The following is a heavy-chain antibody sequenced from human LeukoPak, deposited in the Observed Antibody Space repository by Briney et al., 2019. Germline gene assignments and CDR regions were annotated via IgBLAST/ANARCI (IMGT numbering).Heavy chain of an antibody. CDR3: ARDPGYGSGTDYDMGY. CDR1: GFTVSGNY. CDR2: IYSGGNP. Sequence: GGSLRLSCVASGFTVSGNYMSWVRQAPGKGLEWVSVIYSGGNPYYADSVKGRFTISRDNSKNTLYLQMNSLRPEDTAVYHCARDPGYGSGTDYDMGYWGQGTLVTVSS. J-gene: IGHJ4*02. D-gene: IGHD3-10*01. V-gene: IGHV3-66*02.